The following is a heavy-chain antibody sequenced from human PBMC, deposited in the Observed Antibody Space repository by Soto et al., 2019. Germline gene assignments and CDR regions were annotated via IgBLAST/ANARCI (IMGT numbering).Heavy chain of an antibody. CDR2: VHISGHS. Sequence: SETLSLTCTLSGGSVRSPDWWNWVRQSPDKGLEWIAEVHISGHSNYNPSLRSRVSVSIDSSKNQFYLNLNSVTAADTAIYYCARVRQGCSANNCYFDPWGQGTQVTVSS. CDR3: ARVRQGCSANNCYFDP. D-gene: IGHD1-1*01. CDR1: GGSVRSPDW. V-gene: IGHV4-4*02. J-gene: IGHJ5*01.